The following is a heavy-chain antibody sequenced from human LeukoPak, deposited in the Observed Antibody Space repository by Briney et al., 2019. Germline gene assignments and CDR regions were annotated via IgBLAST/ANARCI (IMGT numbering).Heavy chain of an antibody. CDR3: ARERLSRDGYGWGAFDI. J-gene: IGHJ3*02. V-gene: IGHV3-30-3*01. Sequence: GGSLRLSCAASGFTFSSYAMHWVRQAPGKGLEWVAVISYDGSNKYYADSVKGRFTISRDNSKNTLYLQMNSLRAEDTAVYYCARERLSRDGYGWGAFDIWGQGTMVTVSS. D-gene: IGHD5-24*01. CDR1: GFTFSSYA. CDR2: ISYDGSNK.